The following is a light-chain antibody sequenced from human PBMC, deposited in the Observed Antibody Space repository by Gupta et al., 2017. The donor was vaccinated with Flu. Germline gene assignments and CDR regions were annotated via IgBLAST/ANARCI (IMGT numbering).Light chain of an antibody. V-gene: IGLV3-25*03. CDR1: ALSKQY. Sequence: SYQLTQPPSVSVSPGQTTRITCSGDALSKQYAYWYQQKPGQAPVLVIYKDTERPSGIPERFSGSSSGTTVTLTINGVQAEDETDYYCQSADSSGSYRVFGGGTKLTVL. CDR3: QSADSSGSYRV. CDR2: KDT. J-gene: IGLJ3*02.